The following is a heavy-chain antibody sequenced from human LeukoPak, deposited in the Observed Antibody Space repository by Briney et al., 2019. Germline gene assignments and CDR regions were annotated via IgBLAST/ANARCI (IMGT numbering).Heavy chain of an antibody. V-gene: IGHV3-23*01. CDR2: ISGSGGST. J-gene: IGHJ5*02. CDR3: AKDPTGGFDP. D-gene: IGHD1-14*01. CDR1: GFTFSSYA. Sequence: PGRSLRLSCAASGFTFSSYAMSWVRQAPGKGLEWVSAISGSGGSTYYADSVKGRFTISRDNSKNTLYLRMNSLRAEDTAVYHCAKDPTGGFDPWGQGTLVTVSS.